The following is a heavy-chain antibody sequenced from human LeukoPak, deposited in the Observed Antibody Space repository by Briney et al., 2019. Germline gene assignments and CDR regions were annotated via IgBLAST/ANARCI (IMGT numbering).Heavy chain of an antibody. D-gene: IGHD2-8*01. V-gene: IGHV4-39*07. CDR1: GGSISSSDYY. Sequence: SETLSLTCSVSGGSISSSDYYWSWIRQPPGKGLEWLGNIYYTGSTSYNPSLKSRVTLSVDTSKNQFSLHLSSVTAADTAVYYCARENYCTNGVCWAFDPWGQGTLVTVSS. CDR2: IYYTGST. J-gene: IGHJ5*02. CDR3: ARENYCTNGVCWAFDP.